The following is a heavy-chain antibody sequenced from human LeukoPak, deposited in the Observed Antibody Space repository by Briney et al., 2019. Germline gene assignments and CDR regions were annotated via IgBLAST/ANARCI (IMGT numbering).Heavy chain of an antibody. J-gene: IGHJ4*02. CDR3: AKPPTFWHYFDY. V-gene: IGHV3-7*01. CDR2: IKQDRSEK. CDR1: GFTFSNYW. D-gene: IGHD3-3*01. Sequence: GGSLRLSCAASGFTFSNYWMNWVRQAPGKGLEWVANIKQDRSEKYYVDSVKGRFTISRDNSKNTLYLQMNSLRAEDTAVYYCAKPPTFWHYFDYWGQGTLVTVSS.